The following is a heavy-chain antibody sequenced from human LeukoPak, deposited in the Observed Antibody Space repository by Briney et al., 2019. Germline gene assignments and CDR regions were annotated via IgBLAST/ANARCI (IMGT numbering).Heavy chain of an antibody. CDR2: INPSGGST. V-gene: IGHV1-46*01. CDR1: GYTFTSYY. J-gene: IGHJ6*02. D-gene: IGHD3-10*01. CDR3: ARGGAMVRGGPYGMDV. Sequence: ASVKVSCKASGYTFTSYYMHWVRQAPGQGLEWMGIINPSGGSTSYAQKFQGRVTMTRDTSTSTVYMELSSLRSEDTAVYYCARGGAMVRGGPYGMDVWGQGTTVTVSS.